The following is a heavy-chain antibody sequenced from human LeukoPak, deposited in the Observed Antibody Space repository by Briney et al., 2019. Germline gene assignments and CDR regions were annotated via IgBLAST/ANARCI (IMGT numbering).Heavy chain of an antibody. CDR3: ARLLRGHDAFDI. CDR2: IYYSGST. J-gene: IGHJ3*02. Sequence: SETLSLTCTVSGGSIRSYYWSWIRQPPGKGLEWIGYIYYSGSTNYNPSLKSRVTISVDTSKNQFSLKLSSVTAADTAVYYCARLLRGHDAFDIWGQGTMVTVSS. CDR1: GGSIRSYY. D-gene: IGHD2-8*01. V-gene: IGHV4-59*01.